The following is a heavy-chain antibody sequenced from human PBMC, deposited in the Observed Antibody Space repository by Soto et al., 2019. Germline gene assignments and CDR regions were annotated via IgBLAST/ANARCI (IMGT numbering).Heavy chain of an antibody. Sequence: QVQLVESGGGLVKPGGSLRLSCAASGFTFSDYYMSWIRQAPGKGLEWVSYISSSGDTIYYADSVKGRFTISRDNAKNSLYLQMNSLRAEDAAVYYCGRAPYYDGSGYYRAVIDYWGQGTLVTVSS. CDR1: GFTFSDYY. J-gene: IGHJ4*02. D-gene: IGHD3-22*01. V-gene: IGHV3-11*01. CDR2: ISSSGDTI. CDR3: GRAPYYDGSGYYRAVIDY.